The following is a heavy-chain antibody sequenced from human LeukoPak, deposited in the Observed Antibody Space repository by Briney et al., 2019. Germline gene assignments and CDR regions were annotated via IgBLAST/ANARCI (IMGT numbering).Heavy chain of an antibody. Sequence: GGSLRLSCEASGFTFTNSMSWVRQAPRKGLEWVSGISGSGGSTFYADSVKGRFTISRDNSKNTLYLQMNSLRAEDTAIYSCARSDRGGHIDYWGQGTLVTVSS. CDR3: ARSDRGGHIDY. D-gene: IGHD1-14*01. V-gene: IGHV3-23*01. CDR2: ISGSGGST. J-gene: IGHJ4*02. CDR1: GFTFTNS.